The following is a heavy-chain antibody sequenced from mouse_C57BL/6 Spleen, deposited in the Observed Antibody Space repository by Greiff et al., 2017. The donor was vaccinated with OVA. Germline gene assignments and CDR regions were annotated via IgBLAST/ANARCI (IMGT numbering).Heavy chain of an antibody. CDR1: GFSFTSYG. D-gene: IGHD1-1*01. CDR3: ARHGTTVVGAMDY. Sequence: QVQLQQSGPGLVAPSQSLSITCTVSGFSFTSYGVHWVRQPPGKGLEWLVVIWSDGSTTYNSAHKSRLSISKDNSKSQVFLNMNSLQADDAAMYDCARHGTTVVGAMDYWGQGTSVTVSS. V-gene: IGHV2-6-1*01. J-gene: IGHJ4*01. CDR2: IWSDGST.